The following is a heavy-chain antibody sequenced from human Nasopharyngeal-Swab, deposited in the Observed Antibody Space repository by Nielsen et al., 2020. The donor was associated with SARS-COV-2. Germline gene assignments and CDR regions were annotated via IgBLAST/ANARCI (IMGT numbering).Heavy chain of an antibody. CDR2: ISPYNDYT. CDR3: ARELGVGLFDY. D-gene: IGHD3-16*01. Sequence: ASVQVSCKTSRYTFSSYGIAWVRQAPAQGLEWLGWISPYNDYTHYAQKFQGSVTMTFDTSTSTAYLELRSLTSDDTAVYYCARELGVGLFDYWGQGTLVTVSS. CDR1: RYTFSSYG. V-gene: IGHV1-18*01. J-gene: IGHJ4*02.